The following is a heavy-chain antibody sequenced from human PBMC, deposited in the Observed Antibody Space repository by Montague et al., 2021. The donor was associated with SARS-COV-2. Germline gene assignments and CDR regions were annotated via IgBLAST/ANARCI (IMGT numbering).Heavy chain of an antibody. CDR1: GYSINSNYY. J-gene: IGHJ4*02. CDR3: ARAPYYGPGKPYQFDY. Sequence: ETLSLTCTVSGYSINSNYYWGWIRQPPGKGLEWIGCSYHSGTTHYHPSLRSRATISLDTSNNHFSLKVTSVTAADTAVYYCARAPYYGPGKPYQFDYWGRGTLVTVSS. V-gene: IGHV4-38-2*02. CDR2: SYHSGTT. D-gene: IGHD3-10*01.